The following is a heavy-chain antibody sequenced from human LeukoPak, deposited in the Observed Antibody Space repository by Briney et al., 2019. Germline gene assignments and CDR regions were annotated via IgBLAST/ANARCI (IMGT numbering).Heavy chain of an antibody. CDR1: GGSISSYY. V-gene: IGHV4-59*01. J-gene: IGHJ4*02. D-gene: IGHD6-13*01. CDR3: ARGYSSSWPDY. CDR2: IYYSGST. Sequence: SETLSLTCTVSGGSISSYYWSWIRQPPGKGLEWIGYIYYSGSTNYNPSLKSRVTISVDTSKNQFSLKLSSVTAADTAVYYCARGYSSSWPDYWAQGTLVTVSS.